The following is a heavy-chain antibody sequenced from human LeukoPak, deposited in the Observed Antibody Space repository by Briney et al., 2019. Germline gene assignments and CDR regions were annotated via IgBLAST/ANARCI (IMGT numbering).Heavy chain of an antibody. CDR2: IYTSGST. V-gene: IGHV4-61*02. CDR3: ARDKGTPLNYYYYYMDV. Sequence: PSETLSLTCTVSGGSISSGSYYWSWIRQSAGKGLEWIGRIYTSGSTDYNPSLKSRVTISVDTSKNQFSLKLSSVTAADTAVYYCARDKGTPLNYYYYYMDVWGKGTTVTVSS. D-gene: IGHD2-8*01. CDR1: GGSISSGSYY. J-gene: IGHJ6*03.